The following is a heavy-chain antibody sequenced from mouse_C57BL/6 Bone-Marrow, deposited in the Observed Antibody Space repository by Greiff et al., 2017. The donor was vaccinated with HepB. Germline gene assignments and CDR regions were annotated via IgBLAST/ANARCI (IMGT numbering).Heavy chain of an antibody. J-gene: IGHJ1*03. CDR1: GFTFSSYG. CDR3: ARQGTRYFDV. Sequence: DVKLQESGGDLVKPGGSLKLSCAASGFTFSSYGMSWVRQTPDKRLEWVATISSGGSYTYYPDSVKGRFTISRDNAKNTLYLQMSSLKSEDTAMYYCARQGTRYFDVWGTGTTVTVSS. CDR2: ISSGGSYT. D-gene: IGHD1-3*01. V-gene: IGHV5-6*02.